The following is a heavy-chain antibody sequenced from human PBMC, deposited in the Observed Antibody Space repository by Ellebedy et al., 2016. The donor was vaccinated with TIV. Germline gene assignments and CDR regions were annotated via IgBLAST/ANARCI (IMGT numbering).Heavy chain of an antibody. CDR3: ARKRANWGYPQSPFDV. CDR2: INSDGSIT. V-gene: IGHV3-74*01. CDR1: GFTFSSYG. J-gene: IGHJ3*01. Sequence: GGSLRLSCAASGFTFSSYGMHWVRQAPGKGLVWVSRINSDGSITSYADSVKGRFTISRDNAKNTLYLQMNSLRAEDTAVYYCARKRANWGYPQSPFDVWGQGTLVTVSS. D-gene: IGHD7-27*01.